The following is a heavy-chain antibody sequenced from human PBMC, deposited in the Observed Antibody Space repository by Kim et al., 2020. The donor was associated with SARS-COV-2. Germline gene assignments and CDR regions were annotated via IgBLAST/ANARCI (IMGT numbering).Heavy chain of an antibody. CDR3: ARKGFSSYGFDT. Sequence: NHSPSLKGRVTMSVDTSQNPFSLRLTSVTAADTAIYFCARKGFSSYGFDTWGQGTLVTVSS. J-gene: IGHJ3*02. V-gene: IGHV4-4*08.